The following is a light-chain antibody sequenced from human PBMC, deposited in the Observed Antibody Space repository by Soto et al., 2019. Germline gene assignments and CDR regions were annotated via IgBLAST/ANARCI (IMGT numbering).Light chain of an antibody. CDR3: QQASNLPT. CDR2: EAS. Sequence: EIVLTQSPATLSLSPGERATLSCRASQSVSSYLAWYQQKPGQAPRLLIYEASNRATGIPARFSGSGSGTDLHPTHSQPEAEGFAVYYRQQASNLPTFGRGTKVEIK. J-gene: IGKJ4*01. V-gene: IGKV3-11*01. CDR1: QSVSSY.